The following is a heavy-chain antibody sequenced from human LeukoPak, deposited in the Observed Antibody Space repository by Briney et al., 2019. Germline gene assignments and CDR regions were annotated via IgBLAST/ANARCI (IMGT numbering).Heavy chain of an antibody. D-gene: IGHD1-26*01. V-gene: IGHV3-30*02. Sequence: GGSLRLSCAASGFTFSSYGMHWVRQALGKGLEWVAFIRYDGSNKYYADSVKGRFTISRDNSKNTLYLQMNSLRAEDTAVYYCAKAKLGGLGIVGAIGVAFDIWGQGTMVTVSS. CDR1: GFTFSSYG. J-gene: IGHJ3*02. CDR3: AKAKLGGLGIVGAIGVAFDI. CDR2: IRYDGSNK.